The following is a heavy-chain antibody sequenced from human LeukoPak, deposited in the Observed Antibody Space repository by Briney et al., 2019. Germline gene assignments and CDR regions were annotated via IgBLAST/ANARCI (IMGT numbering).Heavy chain of an antibody. D-gene: IGHD2-15*01. V-gene: IGHV3-23*01. CDR3: AKDRGVAATYIDY. CDR2: ISGSGGST. J-gene: IGHJ4*02. CDR1: GFTSSSYW. Sequence: PGGSLRLSCAASGFTSSSYWMSWVRQAPGKGLEWVSAISGSGGSTYYADSVKGRFTISRDNSKNTLYLQMNSLRAEDTAVYYCAKDRGVAATYIDYWGQGTLVTVSS.